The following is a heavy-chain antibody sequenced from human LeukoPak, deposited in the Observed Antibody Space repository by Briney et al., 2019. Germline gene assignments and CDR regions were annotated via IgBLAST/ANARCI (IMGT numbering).Heavy chain of an antibody. J-gene: IGHJ3*02. Sequence: GGSLRLSCAASGFTFSSYSMNWVRQAPGKGREWVSSISSSSSYIYYADSVKGRFTISRDNAKNSLYLQMNSLRAEDTAVYYCARDPTTTVTSADAFDIWGQGTMVTVSS. CDR3: ARDPTTTVTSADAFDI. CDR2: ISSSSSYI. V-gene: IGHV3-21*01. D-gene: IGHD4-17*01. CDR1: GFTFSSYS.